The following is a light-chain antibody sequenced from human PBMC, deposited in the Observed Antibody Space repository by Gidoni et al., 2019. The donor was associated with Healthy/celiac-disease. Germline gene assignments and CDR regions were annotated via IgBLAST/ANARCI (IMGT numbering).Light chain of an antibody. CDR3: QQANSFPGT. CDR1: QGIRSW. J-gene: IGKJ5*01. CDR2: AAS. Sequence: DNQVTQSPSSVSASVGDRVTITCRASQGIRSWVAWYQQKPGKAPKLLFYAASSLQSGVPSRFSSRGSGTDFTLTISSLQPEDFANYYCQQANSFPGTFGQGTRLEIK. V-gene: IGKV1-12*01.